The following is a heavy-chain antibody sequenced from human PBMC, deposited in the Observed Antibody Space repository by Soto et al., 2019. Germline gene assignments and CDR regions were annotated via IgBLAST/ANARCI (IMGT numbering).Heavy chain of an antibody. CDR1: GFTFGDFG. D-gene: IGHD2-2*01. CDR3: ASLTSWSQEYYYGMDV. Sequence: PGGSLRLSCTGSGFTFGDFGMSWFRQAPGKGLEWLSFIRSKGYGGTTESAASVRGRFITSRDDSKSIAYLQMSSLKTEDTAVYYCASLTSWSQEYYYGMDVWGQGTTVTVSS. V-gene: IGHV3-49*03. J-gene: IGHJ6*02. CDR2: IRSKGYGGTT.